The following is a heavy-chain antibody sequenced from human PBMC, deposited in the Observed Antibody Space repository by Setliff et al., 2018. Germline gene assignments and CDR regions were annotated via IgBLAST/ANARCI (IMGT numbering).Heavy chain of an antibody. CDR3: VNMYKGV. D-gene: IGHD1-20*01. J-gene: IGHJ6*02. V-gene: IGHV3-23*01. CDR1: GFTFGDFA. Sequence: GSLRLSCAASGFTFGDFAMTWVRQAPGKGLEWVSGIGGRGISTYYADSVKGRFIISRDNSENTLYLQMNSLRPEDTALYYCVNMYKGVWGQGTTVTVSS. CDR2: IGGRGIST.